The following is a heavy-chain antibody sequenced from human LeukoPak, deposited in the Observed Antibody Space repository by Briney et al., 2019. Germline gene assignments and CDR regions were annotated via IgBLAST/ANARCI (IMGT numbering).Heavy chain of an antibody. D-gene: IGHD4-11*01. Sequence: PSETLSLTCTVSGGSISSGDYYWSWIRQPPGKGLEWIGYIHYSGSTYYNPSLKSRVTISVDTSKNQFSLKLSSVTAADTAVYYCARDLGIQFRAGNWFDPWGQGTLVTVSS. CDR3: ARDLGIQFRAGNWFDP. CDR1: GGSISSGDYY. V-gene: IGHV4-30-4*08. J-gene: IGHJ5*02. CDR2: IHYSGST.